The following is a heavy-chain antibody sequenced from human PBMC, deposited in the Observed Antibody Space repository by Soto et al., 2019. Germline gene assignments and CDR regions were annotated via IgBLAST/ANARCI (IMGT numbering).Heavy chain of an antibody. Sequence: HVQLQESGPGLVKPSQTLSLTCTVSGGSISSGDYYWSWIRQPPGKGLEWIGYIYFSGSTYYNPSLKSRVTLSVATSKMRFSLKLSSVTAADTAVYYCARARGARYFDYWGQGTLVTVSS. CDR2: IYFSGST. J-gene: IGHJ4*02. D-gene: IGHD2-15*01. V-gene: IGHV4-30-4*01. CDR1: GGSISSGDYY. CDR3: ARARGARYFDY.